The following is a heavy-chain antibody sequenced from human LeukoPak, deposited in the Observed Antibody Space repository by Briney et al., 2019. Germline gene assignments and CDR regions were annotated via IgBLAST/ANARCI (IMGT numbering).Heavy chain of an antibody. V-gene: IGHV1-18*01. CDR3: ARVCSGGSCYPGGFDY. J-gene: IGHJ4*02. CDR2: ISAYNGNT. CDR1: GYTFTSYG. D-gene: IGHD2-15*01. Sequence: ASVKVSCKASGYTFTSYGISWVRQAPGQGLEWMGWISAYNGNTNYAQKLQARVTMTTDTSTSTAYMELRSLRSDDTAVYYCARVCSGGSCYPGGFDYWGQGTLVTVSS.